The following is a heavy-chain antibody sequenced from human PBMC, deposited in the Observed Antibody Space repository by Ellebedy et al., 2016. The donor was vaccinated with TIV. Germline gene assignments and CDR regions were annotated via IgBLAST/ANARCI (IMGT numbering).Heavy chain of an antibody. V-gene: IGHV1-2*04. CDR1: GYTFTGYY. D-gene: IGHD1-26*01. CDR3: ARGVGATSFDY. J-gene: IGHJ4*02. CDR2: INPNSGGT. Sequence: ASVKVSXXASGYTFTGYYMHWVRRAPGQGLEWMGWINPNSGGTNYAQKFQGWVTMTRDTSISTAYMELSRLRSDDTAVYYCARGVGATSFDYWGQGTLVTVSS.